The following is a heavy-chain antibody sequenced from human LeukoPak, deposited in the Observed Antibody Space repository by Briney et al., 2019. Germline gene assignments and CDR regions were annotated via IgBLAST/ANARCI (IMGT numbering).Heavy chain of an antibody. V-gene: IGHV4-59*01. D-gene: IGHD6-13*01. CDR1: GGSFSGYY. CDR3: ARTTEAHSWRTRYYDYYMGV. Sequence: ASETLSLTCAVYGGSFSGYYWSWIRQPPGKGLEWIGYIYYSGSTNYNPSLKSRVTISVDTSKNQFSLKLSSVTAADTALYYCARTTEAHSWRTRYYDYYMGVWGKGTTVTVSS. J-gene: IGHJ6*03. CDR2: IYYSGST.